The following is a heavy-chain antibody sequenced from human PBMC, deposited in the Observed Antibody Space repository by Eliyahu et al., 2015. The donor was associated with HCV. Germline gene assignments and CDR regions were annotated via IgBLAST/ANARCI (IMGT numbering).Heavy chain of an antibody. V-gene: IGHV3-15*01. CDR3: TTGAPGGFDYYLDV. Sequence: EVQLVESGGGLVKPGGSLRLSCAASGFTFSKAWMSWVRQAPGKGLGWVCRFKRQTDVVRTDYAAPVKGRFTISRDDSKSTLYLQMNSLKTEDTAVYYCTTGAPGGFDYYLDVWGQGTTVTVSS. D-gene: IGHD3-10*01. J-gene: IGHJ6*03. CDR1: GFTFSKAW. CDR2: FKRQTDVVRT.